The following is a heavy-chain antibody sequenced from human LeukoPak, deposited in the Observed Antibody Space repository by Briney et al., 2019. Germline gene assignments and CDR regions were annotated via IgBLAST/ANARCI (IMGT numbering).Heavy chain of an antibody. J-gene: IGHJ4*02. CDR2: INNVGSET. D-gene: IGHD6-19*01. Sequence: QPGGSLRLSCAASGFTFSSYAMTWLRQAPGKGLEWVSTINNVGSETYYADSVRGRFTTSRDNSKNTVYLQMNGLRVEDTAVYYCAKDGLCPDTACPTRVRVAGYFDYWGQGVLVSASS. CDR1: GFTFSSYA. V-gene: IGHV3-23*01. CDR3: AKDGLCPDTACPTRVRVAGYFDY.